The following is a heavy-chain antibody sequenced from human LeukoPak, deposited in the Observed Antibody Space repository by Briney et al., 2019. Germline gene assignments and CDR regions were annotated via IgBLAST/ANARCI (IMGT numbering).Heavy chain of an antibody. CDR2: ISGDGVST. J-gene: IGHJ4*02. CDR1: GLPIADFA. Sequence: PGGSLRLSCVASGLPIADFAMHWVRQAPGKGLEWVSLISGDGVSTFYADSVKGRFSISRDNSKNPLSLEMNSLRTEDTAMYYCARESGKFDYWGQGTLVAVSS. V-gene: IGHV3-43*02. CDR3: ARESGKFDY.